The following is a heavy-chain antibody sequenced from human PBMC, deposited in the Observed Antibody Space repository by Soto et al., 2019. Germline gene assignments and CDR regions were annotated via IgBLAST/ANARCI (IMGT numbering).Heavy chain of an antibody. CDR3: ARIGCSGGSCDRRDV. D-gene: IGHD2-15*01. Sequence: TQSLTCAFNCPSFFGYSWRWMDQPPGKGLEWIGEINHSGSTNYNPSLKSRVTISVDTSKNQFSLKLSSVTAADTAVYYCARIGCSGGSCDRRDVWGQGTTVS. V-gene: IGHV4-34*01. J-gene: IGHJ6*02. CDR2: INHSGST. CDR1: CPSFFGYS.